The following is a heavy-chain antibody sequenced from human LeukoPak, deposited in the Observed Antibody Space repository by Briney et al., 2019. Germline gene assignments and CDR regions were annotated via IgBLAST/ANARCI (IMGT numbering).Heavy chain of an antibody. CDR3: AREENDYGDYVTFDI. CDR2: ISSSGSTI. D-gene: IGHD4-17*01. J-gene: IGHJ3*02. Sequence: PGGSLRLSCAASGLTFSSYEMNWVRQAPGKGLEWVSYISSSGSTIYYADSVKGRFTISRDNAKNSLYLQMNSLRAEDTAVYYCAREENDYGDYVTFDIWGQGTMVTVSS. V-gene: IGHV3-48*03. CDR1: GLTFSSYE.